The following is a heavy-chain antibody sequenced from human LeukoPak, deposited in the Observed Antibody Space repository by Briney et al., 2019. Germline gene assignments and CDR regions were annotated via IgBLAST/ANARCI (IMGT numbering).Heavy chain of an antibody. CDR2: IYSSGST. Sequence: GGSLRLSCAASGFTVSSNYMSWVRQAPGKGLEWVSVIYSSGSTYYADSVKGRFTISRDDSKNTLYLQLNSLRVEDTAVYYCARDQESSSWDWGQGTLVTVSS. CDR1: GFTVSSNY. J-gene: IGHJ4*02. CDR3: ARDQESSSWD. V-gene: IGHV3-53*01. D-gene: IGHD6-13*01.